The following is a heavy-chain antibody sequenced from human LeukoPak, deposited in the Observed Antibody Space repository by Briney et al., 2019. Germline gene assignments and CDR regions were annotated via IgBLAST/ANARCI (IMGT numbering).Heavy chain of an antibody. Sequence: ASVKVSCKASGGTFSSYAISWVRQAPGQGLEWMGGIIPIFGTANYAQKFQGRVTITADKSTSTAYMELSSLRSEDTAVYYCARSPSNIWSGYKRVWYFDLWGRGTLVTVSS. V-gene: IGHV1-69*06. CDR2: IIPIFGTA. CDR3: ARSPSNIWSGYKRVWYFDL. CDR1: GGTFSSYA. J-gene: IGHJ2*01. D-gene: IGHD3-3*01.